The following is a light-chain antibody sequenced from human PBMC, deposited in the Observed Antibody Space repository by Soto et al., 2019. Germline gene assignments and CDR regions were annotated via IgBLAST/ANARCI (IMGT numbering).Light chain of an antibody. J-gene: IGKJ3*01. V-gene: IGKV1-5*03. CDR2: RAS. CDR3: QHYDSDSGT. Sequence: DIQMTQSPSTLSASVGDRVTITCRASQSINSWLAWYQQKPGKASRLLIYRASSLEGGVPSRFSGSGSGAEFTLTIRSLQPDDFATYYCQHYDSDSGTFGPGTKVNIK. CDR1: QSINSW.